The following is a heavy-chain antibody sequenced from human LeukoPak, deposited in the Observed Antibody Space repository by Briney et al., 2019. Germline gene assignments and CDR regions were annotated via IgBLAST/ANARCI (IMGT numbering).Heavy chain of an antibody. CDR3: ARDVVWLTTGGSYFDY. CDR2: ISYDGSDK. D-gene: IGHD4-17*01. V-gene: IGHV3-30*04. J-gene: IGHJ4*02. Sequence: RGSLRLSCAASGFIFSTYAMHWVRQSPGKGLEWVAVISYDGSDKDYADAVRGRFTISRDNSRNTLYLQMNSLRPEDTSIYYCARDVVWLTTGGSYFDYWGQGAPVTVSS. CDR1: GFIFSTYA.